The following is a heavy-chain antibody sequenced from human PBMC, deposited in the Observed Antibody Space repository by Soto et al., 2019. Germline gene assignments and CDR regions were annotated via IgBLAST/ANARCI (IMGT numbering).Heavy chain of an antibody. CDR3: VKDRSGWGSFDI. V-gene: IGHV3-23*01. J-gene: IGHJ3*02. CDR2: ITGGGHT. Sequence: EVQVLESGGGWVQPGGSLRLSCSASGFTFNDINWVRQAPGKGLEWISRITGGGHTDYVDSVKGRFTISRDNSKNTGYLQMNSLRVDDTAVYYCVKDRSGWGSFDIWGQGTVVTVSS. CDR1: GFTFND. D-gene: IGHD3-16*01.